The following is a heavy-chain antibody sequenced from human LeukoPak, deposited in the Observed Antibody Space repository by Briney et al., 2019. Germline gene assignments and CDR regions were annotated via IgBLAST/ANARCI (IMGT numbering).Heavy chain of an antibody. D-gene: IGHD6-25*01. CDR3: ARGLGSIWFDP. CDR1: GFTSSSYD. Sequence: GGSLRLSCAASGFTSSSYDMHWVRQATGKGLEWVSAIGTAGDTYYPGSVKGRFTISRENAKNSLYLQMNSLRAGDTAVYYCARGLGSIWFDPWGQGTLVTVSS. J-gene: IGHJ5*02. V-gene: IGHV3-13*01. CDR2: IGTAGDT.